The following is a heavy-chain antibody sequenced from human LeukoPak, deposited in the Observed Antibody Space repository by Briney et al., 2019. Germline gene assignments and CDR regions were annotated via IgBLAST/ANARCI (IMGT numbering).Heavy chain of an antibody. Sequence: PGGSLRLSCAASGFTFSSYAMSWVRQAPGKGLEWVSAISGSGGSTYYADSVKGRFTISRDKSKNTLYLQMNSLRAEDTAVYYCAKDRTDFWSAHYAFDYWGQGTLVTVSS. D-gene: IGHD3-3*01. V-gene: IGHV3-23*01. CDR1: GFTFSSYA. CDR3: AKDRTDFWSAHYAFDY. J-gene: IGHJ4*02. CDR2: ISGSGGST.